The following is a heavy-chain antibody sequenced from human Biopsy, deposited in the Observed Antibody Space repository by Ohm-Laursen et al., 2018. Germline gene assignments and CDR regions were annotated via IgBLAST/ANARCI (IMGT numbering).Heavy chain of an antibody. CDR2: IFNGANT. Sequence: SQTLSLTCTVSGGSISSGGSYWSWIRQPPGKGLAWIGYIFNGANTYYNPSLKNLITISGDTSKNQFSLKLNSVTAADTAVYYCARGDYFDSNGYFWFDPWGQGTLVTVSS. V-gene: IGHV4-31*01. CDR1: GGSISSGGSY. J-gene: IGHJ5*02. CDR3: ARGDYFDSNGYFWFDP. D-gene: IGHD3-22*01.